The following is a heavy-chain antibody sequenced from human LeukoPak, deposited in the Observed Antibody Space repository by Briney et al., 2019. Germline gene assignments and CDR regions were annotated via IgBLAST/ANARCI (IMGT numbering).Heavy chain of an antibody. V-gene: IGHV3-23*01. CDR3: AKPPYSGSYYDYFDY. CDR1: GFTFSSYA. Sequence: GGSLRLSCAASGFTFSSYAMSWVRQAPGKGLEWVSAISGSGGSTYHADSVKGRFTISRDNSKNTLYLQMNSLRAEDTAVYYCAKPPYSGSYYDYFDYWGQGTLVTVSS. CDR2: ISGSGGST. J-gene: IGHJ4*02. D-gene: IGHD1-26*01.